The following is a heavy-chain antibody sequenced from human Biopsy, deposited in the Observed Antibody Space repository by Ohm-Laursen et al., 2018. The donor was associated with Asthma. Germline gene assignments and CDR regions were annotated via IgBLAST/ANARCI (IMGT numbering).Heavy chain of an antibody. CDR2: IYDSGST. Sequence: TLSLTCTVSGGSINIGDYYWSWIRQHPVKGLEWIGHIYDSGSTYYNPSLKSRVSISLDTSKNQFSLSLTSVTAADTAVYYCARTTYGHDGFDPWGQGTLVTVSS. V-gene: IGHV4-31*03. CDR1: GGSINIGDYY. J-gene: IGHJ5*02. CDR3: ARTTYGHDGFDP. D-gene: IGHD4-17*01.